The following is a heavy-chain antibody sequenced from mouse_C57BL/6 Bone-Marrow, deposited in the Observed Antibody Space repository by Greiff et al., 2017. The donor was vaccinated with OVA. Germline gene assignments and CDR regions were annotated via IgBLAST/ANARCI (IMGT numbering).Heavy chain of an antibody. CDR1: GYTFTSYW. D-gene: IGHD4-1*01. CDR3: ARDWGHD. V-gene: IGHV1-55*01. CDR2: IYPGSGST. J-gene: IGHJ2*01. Sequence: VQLQQPGAELVKPGASVKMSCKASGYTFTSYWITWVKQRPGQGLEWIGDIYPGSGSTNYNEKFKSKATLTVDTSSSTAYMQRSSLTSEYSAVYYGARDWGHDWGQGTTLTVSA.